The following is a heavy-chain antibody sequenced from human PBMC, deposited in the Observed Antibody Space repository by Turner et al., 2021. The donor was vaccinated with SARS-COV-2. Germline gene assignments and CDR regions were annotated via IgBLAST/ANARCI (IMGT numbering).Heavy chain of an antibody. Sequence: QVQLVQSGAEVKKPGSSVMVSCKASGGTFSSYAISWVRQAPGQGLEWMGRIIPILGIPNYAQKFQGRITITADKSTSTAYMEQSSLRSEDTAVYYGAGSWVTRGVYYYGMDVWGQGTTVTVSS. CDR1: GGTFSSYA. D-gene: IGHD2-21*02. V-gene: IGHV1-69*04. CDR3: AGSWVTRGVYYYGMDV. CDR2: IIPILGIP. J-gene: IGHJ6*02.